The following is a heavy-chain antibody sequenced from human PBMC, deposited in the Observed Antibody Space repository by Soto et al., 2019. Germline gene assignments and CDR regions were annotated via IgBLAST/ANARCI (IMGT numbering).Heavy chain of an antibody. D-gene: IGHD6-13*01. CDR1: GGSFSGYY. Sequence: SETLSLTCAVYGGSFSGYYWSWIRQPPGKGLEWIGEINHSGSTNYNPSLKSRVTISVDTSKNQFSLKLSSVTAADTAVYYCARGKGIAAAYYYYGMDAWGQGTTVTVSS. J-gene: IGHJ6*02. CDR3: ARGKGIAAAYYYYGMDA. V-gene: IGHV4-34*01. CDR2: INHSGST.